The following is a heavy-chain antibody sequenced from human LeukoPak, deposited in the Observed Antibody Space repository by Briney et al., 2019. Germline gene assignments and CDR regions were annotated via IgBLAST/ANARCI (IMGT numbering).Heavy chain of an antibody. Sequence: GGSLRPSCAASGFTFSLYAMSWVRQAPGKGLEWVSAISGSGGSTYYADSAKGRFTISRDNAKNTLYLQMNSLRADDTAVYYCAKGSGGGYSYAYFDYWGQGTLVTVSS. V-gene: IGHV3-23*01. D-gene: IGHD5-18*01. CDR2: ISGSGGST. J-gene: IGHJ4*02. CDR3: AKGSGGGYSYAYFDY. CDR1: GFTFSLYA.